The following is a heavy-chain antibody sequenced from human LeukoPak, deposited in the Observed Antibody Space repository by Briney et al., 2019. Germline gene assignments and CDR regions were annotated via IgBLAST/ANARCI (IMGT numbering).Heavy chain of an antibody. J-gene: IGHJ6*02. D-gene: IGHD3-9*01. Sequence: GGSLRLSCAASGFTFSSYGMHWVRQAPGKGLGWVAFIRYDGSNKYYADSVKGRFTISRDNSKNTLYLQMNSLRAEDTAVYYCAKDTGVNYDILTGYYSGYYYYGMDVWGQGTTVTVSS. CDR2: IRYDGSNK. V-gene: IGHV3-30*02. CDR3: AKDTGVNYDILTGYYSGYYYYGMDV. CDR1: GFTFSSYG.